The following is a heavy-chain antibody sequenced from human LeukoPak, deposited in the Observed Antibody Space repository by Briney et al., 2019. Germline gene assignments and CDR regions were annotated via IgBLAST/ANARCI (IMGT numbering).Heavy chain of an antibody. CDR2: IWNDGNNK. CDR1: GLTFSIYG. CDR3: ARDSPGGVLDY. Sequence: GRSLRLSCVASGLTFSIYGMNWVRQAPGEGLEWVAVIWNDGNNKYYADSVKGRFTISRDNSKNTLYLQMNSLRAEDTAMYYCARDSPGGVLDYWGQGTLVTVSS. D-gene: IGHD3-16*01. V-gene: IGHV3-33*01. J-gene: IGHJ4*02.